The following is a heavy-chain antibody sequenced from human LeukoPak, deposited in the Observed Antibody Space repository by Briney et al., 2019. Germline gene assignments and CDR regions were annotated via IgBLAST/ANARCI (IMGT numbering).Heavy chain of an antibody. Sequence: PGGSLRLSCAASGFIFDDYAMHWVRQAPGKGLEWVSSISWNSGSIGYADSVKGRVTISRDNAKNSLYLQMNSLRAEDMALYYCARTGPRRYYYYYYYMDVWGKGTTVTVSS. CDR1: GFIFDDYA. V-gene: IGHV3-9*03. J-gene: IGHJ6*03. D-gene: IGHD1-14*01. CDR2: ISWNSGSI. CDR3: ARTGPRRYYYYYYYMDV.